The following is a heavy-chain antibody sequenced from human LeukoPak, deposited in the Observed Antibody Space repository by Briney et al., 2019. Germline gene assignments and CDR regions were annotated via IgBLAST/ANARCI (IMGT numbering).Heavy chain of an antibody. CDR2: ISGSGGST. D-gene: IGHD6-19*01. Sequence: GGSLRLSCAASGFTFSSYAMSWVRQAPGKGLEWVSAISGSGGSTYYADSVKGRFTISRDNSKNTLYLQMNSLRAEDTAVYYCAKDLRRGSGWHRDAFDIWGQGTMVTVSS. V-gene: IGHV3-23*01. CDR1: GFTFSSYA. CDR3: AKDLRRGSGWHRDAFDI. J-gene: IGHJ3*02.